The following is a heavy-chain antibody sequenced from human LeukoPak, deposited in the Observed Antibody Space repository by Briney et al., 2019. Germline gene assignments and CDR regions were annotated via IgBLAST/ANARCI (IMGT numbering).Heavy chain of an antibody. J-gene: IGHJ4*02. D-gene: IGHD7-27*01. V-gene: IGHV1-18*01. CDR2: ISGNSGNT. CDR1: GGTFSSYA. CDR3: ARDSDWGLFDL. Sequence: ASVKVSCKASGGTFSSYAISWVRQAPGQGLEWMGWISGNSGNTKYIQKFQGRVTMTTDTSTSTAYMELRSLISDDTAIYYCARDSDWGLFDLWGQGTLVTVSS.